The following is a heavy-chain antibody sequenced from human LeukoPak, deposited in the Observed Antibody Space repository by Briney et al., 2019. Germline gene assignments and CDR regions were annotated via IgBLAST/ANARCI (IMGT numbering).Heavy chain of an antibody. Sequence: GGSLRLSCAASGFTFSSYWMSWVRQAPGKGLEWVANIKQDGSEKYYVDSVKGRFTISRDNAKNSLYLQMNSLGAEDTALYYCAREVTASSFDILGQETMVTVSS. J-gene: IGHJ3*02. CDR1: GFTFSSYW. V-gene: IGHV3-7*01. CDR2: IKQDGSEK. D-gene: IGHD2-21*02. CDR3: AREVTASSFDI.